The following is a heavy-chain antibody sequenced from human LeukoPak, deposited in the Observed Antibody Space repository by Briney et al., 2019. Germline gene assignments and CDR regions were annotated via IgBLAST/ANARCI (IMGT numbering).Heavy chain of an antibody. Sequence: PGRSLRLSCAASGFAFSSYAMHWVRQGPGKGAEWVAVISYDGSNKYYADSVKGRFTISRDNSKNTLYLQMNSLRAEDTAVYYCARFLSMVYAPYYFDYWGQGTLVTVSS. V-gene: IGHV3-30-3*01. CDR1: GFAFSSYA. D-gene: IGHD2-8*01. CDR2: ISYDGSNK. CDR3: ARFLSMVYAPYYFDY. J-gene: IGHJ4*02.